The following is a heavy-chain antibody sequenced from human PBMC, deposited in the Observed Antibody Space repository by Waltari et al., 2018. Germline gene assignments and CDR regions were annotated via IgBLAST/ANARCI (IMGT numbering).Heavy chain of an antibody. CDR1: GFTFSTYA. Sequence: EVRLVESGGGLVQPGGSLRLSCPASGFTFSTYAMSWVRQAPGEGLEWVSGISASGGTTYYADSVKGRFTISRDNSKNTLYLQMNSLRADDTAIYYCAKRYGDGYNGRDAFDIWGQGTMVTVSS. V-gene: IGHV3-23*04. J-gene: IGHJ3*02. D-gene: IGHD5-12*01. CDR2: ISASGGTT. CDR3: AKRYGDGYNGRDAFDI.